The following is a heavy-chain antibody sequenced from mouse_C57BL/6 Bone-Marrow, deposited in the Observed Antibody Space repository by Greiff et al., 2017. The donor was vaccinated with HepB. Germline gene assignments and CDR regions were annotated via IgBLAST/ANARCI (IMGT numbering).Heavy chain of an antibody. Sequence: EVKLMESGGGLVKPGGSLKLSCAASGFNFSSYAMSWVRQTPEKRLEWVATISDGGSYTYYPDNVKGRFTISRDNAKNNLYLQMSHLKSEDTAMYYCARDHGSSYFDYWGQGTTLTVSS. CDR2: ISDGGSYT. CDR1: GFNFSSYA. J-gene: IGHJ2*01. CDR3: ARDHGSSYFDY. V-gene: IGHV5-4*01. D-gene: IGHD1-1*01.